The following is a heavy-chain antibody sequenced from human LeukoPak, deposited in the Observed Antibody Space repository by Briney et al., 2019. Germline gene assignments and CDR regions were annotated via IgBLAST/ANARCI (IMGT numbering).Heavy chain of an antibody. CDR1: GFTFSNYW. Sequence: GGSLRLSCAAVGFTFSNYWMHWVRQAPGKGLVWVSRIKSDGRTNYADSVKGRFTISRDNAKNTVSLQMNSLRAEDTGVYYCARAPSEIGGYYPEYFRPWGQGTLVTVSS. CDR3: ARAPSEIGGYYPEYFRP. D-gene: IGHD3-22*01. CDR2: IKSDGRT. J-gene: IGHJ1*01. V-gene: IGHV3-74*01.